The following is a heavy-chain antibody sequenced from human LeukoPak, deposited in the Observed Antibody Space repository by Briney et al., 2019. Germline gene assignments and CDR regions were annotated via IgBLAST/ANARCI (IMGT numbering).Heavy chain of an antibody. J-gene: IGHJ6*03. V-gene: IGHV3-21*01. Sequence: GGSLRLSCAASGFTFSSYSMNWVRQAPGKALEWVSSITSSGAYIFYADSVRGRFTISRDNAKDSLYLQMNSLGPEDTAVYYCARDPYSGNYGNYYYYYMDVWGKGTTVTISS. D-gene: IGHD1-26*01. CDR3: ARDPYSGNYGNYYYYYMDV. CDR1: GFTFSSYS. CDR2: ITSSGAYI.